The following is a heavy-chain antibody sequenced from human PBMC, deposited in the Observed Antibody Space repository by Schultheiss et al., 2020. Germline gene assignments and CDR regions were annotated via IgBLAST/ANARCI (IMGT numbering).Heavy chain of an antibody. D-gene: IGHD6-19*01. CDR1: GFTFSDYA. Sequence: GGSLRLSCAASGFTFSDYAMSWVRQAPGKGLEWVSYISSSGSTIYYADSVKGRFTISRDNSKNTLYLQMNSLRAEDTAVYYCAKSLIIAVAGTIDYWGQGTLVTVSS. CDR3: AKSLIIAVAGTIDY. V-gene: IGHV3-23*01. J-gene: IGHJ4*02. CDR2: ISSSGSTI.